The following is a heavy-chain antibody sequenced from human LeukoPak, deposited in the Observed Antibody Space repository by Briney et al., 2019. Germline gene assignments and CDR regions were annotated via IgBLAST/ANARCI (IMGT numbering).Heavy chain of an antibody. CDR1: GFTFSAST. CDR3: ARVGYCSGDRCYLHFDY. J-gene: IGHJ4*02. CDR2: IRNKANNYAT. V-gene: IGHV3-73*01. D-gene: IGHD2-15*01. Sequence: GGSLRLSCAASGFTFSASTIHWLRQAPGRGPEWIARIRNKANNYATAYAPSVTGRFTISRDDSMSTTYLQMSGLKSEDTAVYYCARVGYCSGDRCYLHFDYWGQGTLVTVSS.